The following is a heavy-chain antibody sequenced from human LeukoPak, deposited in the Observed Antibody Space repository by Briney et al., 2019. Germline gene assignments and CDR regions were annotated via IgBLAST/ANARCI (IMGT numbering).Heavy chain of an antibody. CDR1: GFTISSYA. J-gene: IGHJ4*02. CDR3: AKADSARGVTLKTTIDY. CDR2: ISGSGGST. V-gene: IGHV3-23*01. D-gene: IGHD1-14*01. Sequence: GGSLRLSCAASGFTISSYAMSWVRQARGKGLEWVSVISGSGGSTYYADSVKGRFTISRDNSKNTLYLQMNSLRGEDTAVYYCAKADSARGVTLKTTIDYWGQGTLVTVSS.